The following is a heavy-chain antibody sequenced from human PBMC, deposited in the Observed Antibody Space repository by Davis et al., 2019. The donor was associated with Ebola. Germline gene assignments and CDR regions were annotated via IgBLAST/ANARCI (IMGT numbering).Heavy chain of an antibody. J-gene: IGHJ6*02. Sequence: SETLSLTCTVSGYSISSGYFWGWIRQPPGKGLEWIGYIYYSGSTNYNPSLKSRVTISVDTSKNQFSLKLSSVTAADTAVYYCAGLTYYYGSGSGLDVWGQGTTVTVSS. V-gene: IGHV4-38-2*02. CDR1: GYSISSGYF. CDR2: IYYSGST. D-gene: IGHD3-10*01. CDR3: AGLTYYYGSGSGLDV.